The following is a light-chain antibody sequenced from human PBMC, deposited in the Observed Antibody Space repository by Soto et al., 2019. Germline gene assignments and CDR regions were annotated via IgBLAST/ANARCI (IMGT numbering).Light chain of an antibody. CDR2: DVS. J-gene: IGLJ1*01. V-gene: IGLV2-14*03. Sequence: QSALAQPASVSVSPGQSITISCTGTSSDVGGYNYVSWYQQHPGKAPKLIFYDVSNRPSGVSNRFSGSKSGNTASLTISGLQAEDEADYYCSSYTSSRTYIFGTGTKVTVL. CDR1: SSDVGGYNY. CDR3: SSYTSSRTYI.